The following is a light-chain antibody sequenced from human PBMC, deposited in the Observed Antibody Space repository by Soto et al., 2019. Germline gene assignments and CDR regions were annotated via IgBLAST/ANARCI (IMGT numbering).Light chain of an antibody. CDR2: AAS. CDR1: QGIRND. J-gene: IGKJ1*01. Sequence: AIQMTQSPSSLSASVGDRVTITSRASQGIRNDLGWYQQKPGKAPKLLIYAASSVQSGVPSRFSGSGSGTEFTLTITSPQPDDSATYYCQQYDTFWTFGQGTKVDI. CDR3: QQYDTFWT. V-gene: IGKV1-6*01.